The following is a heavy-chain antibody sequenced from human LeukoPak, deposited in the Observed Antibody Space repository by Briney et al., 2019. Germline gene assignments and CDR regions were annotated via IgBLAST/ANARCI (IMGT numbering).Heavy chain of an antibody. Sequence: PGGSLRLSCAASGFTFSSYAMSWVRQAPGKGLERVSAISGSGGSPYYADSVKGRFTISRDNSKNTLYLQMNSLRAEDTAVYYCAKDHGVRYYDSSGYYYWGQGTLVTVSS. D-gene: IGHD3-22*01. J-gene: IGHJ4*02. CDR1: GFTFSSYA. CDR2: ISGSGGSP. CDR3: AKDHGVRYYDSSGYYY. V-gene: IGHV3-23*01.